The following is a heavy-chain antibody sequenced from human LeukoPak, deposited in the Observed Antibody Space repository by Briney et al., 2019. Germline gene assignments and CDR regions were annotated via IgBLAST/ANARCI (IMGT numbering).Heavy chain of an antibody. V-gene: IGHV3-15*04. J-gene: IGHJ4*02. Sequence: GGSLRLSGAASGLTFSYVWMSWFRQAQGKGLEWVARIASTADGGTTEYAAPVKGRFTISRDDSKSILYLQMNSLKTEDTALYFCSEGLDYWGQGTLVTVS. CDR1: GLTFSYVW. CDR3: SEGLDY. CDR2: IASTADGGTT.